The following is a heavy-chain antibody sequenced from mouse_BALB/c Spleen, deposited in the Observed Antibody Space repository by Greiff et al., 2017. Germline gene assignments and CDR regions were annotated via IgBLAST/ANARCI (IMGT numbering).Heavy chain of an antibody. D-gene: IGHD2-1*01. CDR1: GFNIKDTY. J-gene: IGHJ4*01. Sequence: EVQLQESGAELVKPGASVKLSCTASGFNIKDTYMHWVKQRPEQGLEWIGRIDPANGNTKYDPKFQGKATITADTSSNTAYLQLSSLTSEDTAVYYCARLYGNYDYYAMDYWGQGTSVTVSA. V-gene: IGHV14-3*02. CDR3: ARLYGNYDYYAMDY. CDR2: IDPANGNT.